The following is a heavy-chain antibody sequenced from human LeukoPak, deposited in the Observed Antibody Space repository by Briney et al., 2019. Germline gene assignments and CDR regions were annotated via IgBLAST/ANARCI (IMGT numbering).Heavy chain of an antibody. CDR1: GYTLTELS. V-gene: IGHV1-24*01. D-gene: IGHD1-26*01. J-gene: IGHJ4*02. CDR2: FDPEDGET. CDR3: ATDYEWESDRGFDY. Sequence: ASVKVSCKVSGYTLTELSMHWVRQAPGKGLEWMGGFDPEDGETIYAQKFQGRVTMTEDTSTDTAYMELSSLRSEDTAVYYCATDYEWESDRGFDYWGQGTLVTVSS.